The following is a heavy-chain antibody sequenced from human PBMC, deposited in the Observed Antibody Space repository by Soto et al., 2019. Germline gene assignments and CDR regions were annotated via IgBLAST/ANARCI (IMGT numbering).Heavy chain of an antibody. CDR3: ARGYCSGGSCLQYYFDY. CDR2: IYYSGST. V-gene: IGHV4-30-4*01. CDR1: GGSISSGDYY. Sequence: SETLSLTCTVSGGSISSGDYYWSWIRQPPGKGLEWIGYIYYSGSTYYNPSLKSRVTISVDTSKNQFSLKLSSVTAADTAVYYCARGYCSGGSCLQYYFDYWGQGTLVTVSS. D-gene: IGHD2-15*01. J-gene: IGHJ4*02.